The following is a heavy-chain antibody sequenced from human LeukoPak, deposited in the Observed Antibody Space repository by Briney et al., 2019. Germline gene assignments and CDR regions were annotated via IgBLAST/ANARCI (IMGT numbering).Heavy chain of an antibody. D-gene: IGHD3-22*01. CDR2: IYTSGST. CDR3: ARGRYYYDSSGYTLGV. J-gene: IGHJ6*04. Sequence: SETLSLTCTVSGGSISSYYWSWIRQPAGKGLEWIGRIYTSGSTNYNPSLKSRVTMSVDTSKNQFSLKLSSVTAADTAVYYCARGRYYYDSSGYTLGVWGKGTTVTVFS. V-gene: IGHV4-4*07. CDR1: GGSISSYY.